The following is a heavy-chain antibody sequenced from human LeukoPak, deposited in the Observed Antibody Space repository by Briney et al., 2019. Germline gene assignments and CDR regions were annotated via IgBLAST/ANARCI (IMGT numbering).Heavy chain of an antibody. CDR1: GYTFTNHG. Sequence: ASVKVSCKASGYTFTNHGISWVRQAPGQGLEWMGWISTYNGNTNYAQNLQGRLTMTTDTFTSTAYMELRSLRSDDTAVYYCARDGLWFGELFKFDYWGQGTLVTVSS. CDR2: ISTYNGNT. D-gene: IGHD3-10*01. V-gene: IGHV1-18*01. CDR3: ARDGLWFGELFKFDY. J-gene: IGHJ4*02.